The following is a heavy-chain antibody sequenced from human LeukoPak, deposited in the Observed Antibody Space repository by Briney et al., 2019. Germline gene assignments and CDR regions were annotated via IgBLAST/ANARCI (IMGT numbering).Heavy chain of an antibody. CDR1: GGSISSYY. Sequence: SETLSLTSTVSGGSISSYYWSWIRQPPGKGQELIGYIYYSGSTNYNPSLKSRVTISVDTSKNQFSLKLSSVTAADTAVYYCARVLLQQGTFNWFDPWGQGTLVTVSS. V-gene: IGHV4-59*01. D-gene: IGHD6-13*01. CDR2: IYYSGST. CDR3: ARVLLQQGTFNWFDP. J-gene: IGHJ5*02.